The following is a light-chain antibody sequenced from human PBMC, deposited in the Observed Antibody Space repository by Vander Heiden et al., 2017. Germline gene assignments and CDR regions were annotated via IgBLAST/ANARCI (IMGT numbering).Light chain of an antibody. CDR2: KAS. V-gene: IGKV1-5*03. Sequence: DIQMTQSPSTLSASIGDRVTITCRASQSISSWLAWYQQKPGKAPKVLIYKASSLESGVPSRFSGSGCGTEFTLTISSLQPDDFGTYYCQQYNSYSWTFGQGTKVEIK. J-gene: IGKJ1*01. CDR1: QSISSW. CDR3: QQYNSYSWT.